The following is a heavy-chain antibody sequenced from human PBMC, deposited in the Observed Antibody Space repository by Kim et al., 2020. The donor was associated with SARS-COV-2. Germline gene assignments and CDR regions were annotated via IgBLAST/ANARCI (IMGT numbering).Heavy chain of an antibody. CDR1: GGSFSGYY. CDR2: INHSGST. D-gene: IGHD6-6*01. Sequence: SETLSLTCAVYGGSFSGYYWSWIRQPPGKGLEWIGEINHSGSTNYNPSLKSRVTISVDTSKNQFSLKLSSVTAADTAVYYCARDDEYSSSSYGMDVWGQGTTVTVSS. CDR3: ARDDEYSSSSYGMDV. J-gene: IGHJ6*02. V-gene: IGHV4-34*01.